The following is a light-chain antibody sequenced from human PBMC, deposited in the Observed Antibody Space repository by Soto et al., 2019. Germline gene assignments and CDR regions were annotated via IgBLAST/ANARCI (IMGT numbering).Light chain of an antibody. CDR3: QTWGTGIPWV. CDR2: LNSDGSH. V-gene: IGLV4-69*01. J-gene: IGLJ3*02. CDR1: SGHSSYA. Sequence: LVLTQSPSASASLGASVKLTCTLSSGHSSYAIAWHQQQPEKGPRYLMKLNSDGSHSKGDGIPDRFSGSSSGAERYLTISSRQSEDEADYYCQTWGTGIPWVFGGGTKLTVL.